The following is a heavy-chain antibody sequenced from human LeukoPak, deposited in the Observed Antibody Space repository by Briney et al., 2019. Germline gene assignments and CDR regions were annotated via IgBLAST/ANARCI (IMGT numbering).Heavy chain of an antibody. CDR2: IYWNDDK. J-gene: IGHJ4*02. V-gene: IGHV2-5*01. CDR1: GFSLSTSGVG. D-gene: IGHD2-2*01. CDR3: AHIDCSSTSCYRLDY. Sequence: SGPTLVKPTQTLTLTRTFSGFSLSTSGVGVGWIRQPPGKALEWLALIYWNDDKRYSPSLKSRLTITKDTSKNQVVLTMTNMDPVDTATYYCAHIDCSSTSCYRLDYWGQGTLVTVSS.